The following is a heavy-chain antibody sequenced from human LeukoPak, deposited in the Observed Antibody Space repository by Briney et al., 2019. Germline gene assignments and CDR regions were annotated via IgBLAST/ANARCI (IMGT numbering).Heavy chain of an antibody. J-gene: IGHJ5*02. CDR1: GYTFIDYC. Sequence: ASVKVSCKASGYTFIDYCMHWVRQAPGQGLEWVGWMNPNTGGTNYAQKYQGRVIMTSDTSITTFYMELSNLESADTAIYYCARDVFAAYTTHHKFDPWGQGTLVTVSS. CDR3: ARDVFAAYTTHHKFDP. CDR2: MNPNTGGT. D-gene: IGHD2-2*02. V-gene: IGHV1-2*02.